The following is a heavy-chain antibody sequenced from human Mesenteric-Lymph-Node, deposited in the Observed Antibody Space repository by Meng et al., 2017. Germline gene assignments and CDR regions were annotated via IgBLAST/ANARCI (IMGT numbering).Heavy chain of an antibody. CDR1: GGSMSSGVYF. J-gene: IGHJ5*02. CDR2: IYYSGNT. V-gene: IGHV4-30-4*02. CDR3: ARAEYYNWFDP. Sequence: VQDQEAPPRHVNPSYTLSLTCTVSGGSMSSGVYFWNWIRQTPGKGLEWIGYIYYSGNTYYHPSLKSRVTISIDTSKNQFSLKLSTVTAADTAVYYCARAEYYNWFDPWGQGTLVTVSS. D-gene: IGHD1-14*01.